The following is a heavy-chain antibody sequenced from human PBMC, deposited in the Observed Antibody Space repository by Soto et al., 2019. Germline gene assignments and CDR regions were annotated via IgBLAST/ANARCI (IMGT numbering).Heavy chain of an antibody. Sequence: QITLKESGPTLVKPTQTLTLTCTFSGFSLNTSGLGVGWIRQPPGKALEWLALIYWDDDNRYSPSLKSRLTLTKDTSKNQVVLTMTNMDPVDTATYYCAHLTRYSGYDVPFDYWGQGTLVTVSS. CDR1: GFSLNTSGLG. CDR2: IYWDDDN. D-gene: IGHD5-12*01. J-gene: IGHJ4*02. V-gene: IGHV2-5*02. CDR3: AHLTRYSGYDVPFDY.